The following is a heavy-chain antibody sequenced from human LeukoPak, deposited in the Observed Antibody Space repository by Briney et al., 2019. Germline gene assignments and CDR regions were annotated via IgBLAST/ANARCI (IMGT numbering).Heavy chain of an antibody. V-gene: IGHV3-66*02. CDR1: GFSFSSYE. J-gene: IGHJ4*02. D-gene: IGHD6-13*01. Sequence: GGSLRLSCAASGFSFSSYEMDWVRQAPGKGLEWVSVIYSGGSTYYADSVKGRFTISRDNSKNTLYLQMNSLRAEDTAVYYCASPPWYSSSWYLDYWGQGTLVTVSS. CDR3: ASPPWYSSSWYLDY. CDR2: IYSGGST.